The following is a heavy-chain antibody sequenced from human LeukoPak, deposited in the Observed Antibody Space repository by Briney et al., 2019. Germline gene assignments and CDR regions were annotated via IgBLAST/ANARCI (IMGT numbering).Heavy chain of an antibody. CDR1: GFTFSSYW. J-gene: IGHJ3*02. CDR3: ARYCSGGSCYDAFDI. V-gene: IGHV3-7*01. D-gene: IGHD2-15*01. CDR2: IKQDGSEK. Sequence: GGSLRLSCAASGFTFSSYWMSWVRQAPGKGLEWVANIKQDGSEKYYVGSVKGRFTISRDNAKNSLYLQMNSLRAEDTAVYYCARYCSGGSCYDAFDIWGQGTMVTVSS.